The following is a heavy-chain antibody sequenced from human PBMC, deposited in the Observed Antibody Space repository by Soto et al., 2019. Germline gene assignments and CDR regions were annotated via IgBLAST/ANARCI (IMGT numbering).Heavy chain of an antibody. J-gene: IGHJ4*02. CDR1: GFTISTHG. D-gene: IGHD1-7*01. CDR3: AAATTWNFHFPY. Sequence: QAQLVESGGGVVQPGTSLRLSCAASGFTISTHGMHWVRQASGKGLEWLANIWYDGSNKFYAESVKGRFSISKDNSKHALSLQMSSLRAEDTAVYYCAAATTWNFHFPYWGQGTQVTVSS. V-gene: IGHV3-33*03. CDR2: IWYDGSNK.